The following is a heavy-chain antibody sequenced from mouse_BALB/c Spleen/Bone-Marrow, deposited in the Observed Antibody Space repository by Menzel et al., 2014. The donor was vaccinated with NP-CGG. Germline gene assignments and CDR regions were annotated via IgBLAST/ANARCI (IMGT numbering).Heavy chain of an antibody. CDR1: GFSLTSYG. V-gene: IGHV2-2*02. D-gene: IGHD1-1*01. CDR2: IWSGGST. J-gene: IGHJ2*01. Sequence: VQGVESGPGLVQPSQSLSITCTVSGFSLTSYGVHWVRQSPGKGLEWLGVIWSGGSTDYNAAFISRLSISKDNSKSQVFFKMNSLQVNDTAIYYCARYGNILDYRGQGTTFTVSS. CDR3: ARYGNILDY.